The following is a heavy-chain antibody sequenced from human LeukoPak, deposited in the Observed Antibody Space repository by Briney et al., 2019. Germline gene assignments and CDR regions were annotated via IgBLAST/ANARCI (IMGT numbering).Heavy chain of an antibody. CDR3: ARDHDYGGNEYYFDY. Sequence: GRSLRLSCAASGFTFSHYGMHWVRQAPSKGLEWVAVIWYAGSNTTYSDSVKGRFTISRDNSKDTLYLQINSLRAEDTAVYYCARDHDYGGNEYYFDYWGQGTLVTVSS. CDR2: IWYAGSNT. J-gene: IGHJ4*02. D-gene: IGHD4-23*01. CDR1: GFTFSHYG. V-gene: IGHV3-33*01.